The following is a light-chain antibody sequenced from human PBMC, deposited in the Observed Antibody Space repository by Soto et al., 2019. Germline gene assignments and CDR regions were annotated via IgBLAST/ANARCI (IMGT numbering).Light chain of an antibody. CDR3: SSKCDSSTLFA. CDR2: EVT. CDR1: SSDVGAYNY. Sequence: QPVLTQPASVSGSPGQSITISCTGTSSDVGAYNYVSWYQHHPGKVPKLLIYEVTNRPSGVSDRFSGSKSGNTASLTISGLQAEDEADYYRSSKCDSSTLFAFGTSTKVPV. J-gene: IGLJ1*01. V-gene: IGLV2-14*01.